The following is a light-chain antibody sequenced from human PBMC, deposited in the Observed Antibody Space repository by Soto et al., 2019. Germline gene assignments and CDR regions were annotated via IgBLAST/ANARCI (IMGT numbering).Light chain of an antibody. Sequence: SYELTQPPSVSVAPGQTDRITRGGNNVGTKSVHWYQQKPGQAPVLLVYDDSDRPSVFPGRFSGSNSGNTATLTISRVEAGDDADYYCQVWDSSSDHVVFGGGTKLTVL. J-gene: IGLJ2*01. V-gene: IGLV3-21*02. CDR3: QVWDSSSDHVV. CDR1: NVGTKS. CDR2: DDS.